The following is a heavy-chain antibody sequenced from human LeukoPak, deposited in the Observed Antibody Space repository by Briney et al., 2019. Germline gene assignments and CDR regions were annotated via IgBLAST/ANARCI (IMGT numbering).Heavy chain of an antibody. V-gene: IGHV1-2*02. CDR3: ARETIYCSSTSFYRAIGY. J-gene: IGHJ4*02. CDR1: GYTFTGYY. D-gene: IGHD2-2*01. Sequence: GASVKVSCKASGYTFTGYYMHWVRQAPGQGLEWMGWINPNSGGTNYAQKFQGRVTMTRDTSISTAYMELSRLRSDDTAVYYCARETIYCSSTSFYRAIGYWGQGTLVTVSS. CDR2: INPNSGGT.